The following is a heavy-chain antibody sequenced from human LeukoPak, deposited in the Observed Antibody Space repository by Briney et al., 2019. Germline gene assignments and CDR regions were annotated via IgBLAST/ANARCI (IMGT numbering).Heavy chain of an antibody. J-gene: IGHJ6*02. V-gene: IGHV1-46*01. CDR1: GYTFTSYY. CDR2: INPGGGST. CDR3: ARDGRSSSWYVNYYYGMDV. Sequence: ASVKVSCKASGYTFTSYYMHWVRQAPGQGLEWMGIINPGGGSTSYAQKFQGRVTMTRDTSTSTVYMELSSLRSEDTAVYYCARDGRSSSWYVNYYYGMDVWGQGTTVTVSS. D-gene: IGHD6-13*01.